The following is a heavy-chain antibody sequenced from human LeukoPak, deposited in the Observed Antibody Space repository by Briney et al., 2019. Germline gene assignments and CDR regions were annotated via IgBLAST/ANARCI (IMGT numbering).Heavy chain of an antibody. V-gene: IGHV3-66*01. CDR3: ARDFGGV. Sequence: GGPLSLSWPASGLTFSTNWRTGFRKPPGKGLEWVSVIYSGGSTYYADSVKGRFTISRDNSKNTLYLQMNSLRAEDTAVYYCARDFGGVWGQGTTVTVSS. D-gene: IGHD2-15*01. CDR2: IYSGGST. J-gene: IGHJ6*02. CDR1: GLTFSTNW.